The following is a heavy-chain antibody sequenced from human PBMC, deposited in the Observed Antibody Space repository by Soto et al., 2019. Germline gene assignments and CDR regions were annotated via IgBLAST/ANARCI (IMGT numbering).Heavy chain of an antibody. CDR1: GYSFTNYV. Sequence: SVKVSCKASGYSFTNYVMHWVRQAPGQRPEWMGWIIPILGIANYAQKFQGRVTITADKSTSTAYMELSSLRSEDTAVYYCARDLPGIAAAGTLAYWGQGTLVTAPQ. J-gene: IGHJ4*02. CDR3: ARDLPGIAAAGTLAY. CDR2: IIPILGIA. D-gene: IGHD6-13*01. V-gene: IGHV1-69*10.